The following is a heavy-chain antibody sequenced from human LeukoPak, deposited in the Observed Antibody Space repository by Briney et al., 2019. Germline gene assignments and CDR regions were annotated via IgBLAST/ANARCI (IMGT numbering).Heavy chain of an antibody. CDR1: GFTFSADS. Sequence: PGGSLRLSCAASGFTFSADSMSWVRQAPGKGLERVSSIISSSYMYYADSVKGRFTISRDNAKNSLYLQMNSLRAEDTAVYYCARDQVLGAPAAIRGYYYYYGMDVWGQGTTVTVSS. CDR2: IISSSYM. D-gene: IGHD2-2*02. CDR3: ARDQVLGAPAAIRGYYYYYGMDV. J-gene: IGHJ6*02. V-gene: IGHV3-21*01.